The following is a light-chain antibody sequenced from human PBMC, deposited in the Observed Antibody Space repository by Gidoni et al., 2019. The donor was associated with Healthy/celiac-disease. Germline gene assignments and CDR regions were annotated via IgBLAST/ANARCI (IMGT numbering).Light chain of an antibody. CDR3: QQSYSTPPT. V-gene: IGKV1-39*01. Sequence: DIQMTQSPSSLSASVGDRVTITCRASQSISSYLNWYQQKPGKAPKLLIYAASILQSGVPSRFSGSGSGTDFTLTISSLQPEDFATYYCQQSYSTPPTFXXXTKLEIK. J-gene: IGKJ2*01. CDR2: AAS. CDR1: QSISSY.